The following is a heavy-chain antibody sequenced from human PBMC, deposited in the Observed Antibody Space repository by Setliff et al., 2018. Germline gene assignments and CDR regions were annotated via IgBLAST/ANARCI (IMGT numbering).Heavy chain of an antibody. D-gene: IGHD4-4*01. CDR3: AREDDYNTNDF. CDR1: GGSISSGSYY. J-gene: IGHJ4*02. Sequence: SETLSLTCSVSGGSISSGSYYWGWIRQSPGKGLEWIGSMYYSGSTYYNPSLKGRFTISRGNAKNSLYLQMNSLRAEDTAVYYCAREDDYNTNDFWGQGTLVTVSS. CDR2: MYYSGST. V-gene: IGHV4-39*02.